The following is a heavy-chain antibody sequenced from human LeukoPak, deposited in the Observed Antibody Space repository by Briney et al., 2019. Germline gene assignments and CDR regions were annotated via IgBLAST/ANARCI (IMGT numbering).Heavy chain of an antibody. V-gene: IGHV3-48*03. J-gene: IGHJ4*02. Sequence: PGGSLRLSCAASGFTFSSYEMNWVRQAPGKGLEWVSYISSSGSTIYYADSVKGRFTISRDNAKNSLYLQMNSLRAEDTAVYYCARKSATLWSPLRDWGQGTLVTVSS. CDR3: ARKSATLWSPLRD. D-gene: IGHD3-10*01. CDR2: ISSSGSTI. CDR1: GFTFSSYE.